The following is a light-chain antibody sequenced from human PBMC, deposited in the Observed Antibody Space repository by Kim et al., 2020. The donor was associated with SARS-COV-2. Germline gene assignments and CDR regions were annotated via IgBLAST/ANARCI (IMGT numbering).Light chain of an antibody. CDR3: LQHSTYPIT. Sequence: AVEDRVPITCRASRDIRNDLGGYQQNPGRAPKRLIYGASSLQSGVPSRFSGSGSGTEFTLTISSVQPVDFATYFCLQHSTYPITFGQGTRLEIK. CDR1: RDIRND. J-gene: IGKJ5*01. CDR2: GAS. V-gene: IGKV1-17*01.